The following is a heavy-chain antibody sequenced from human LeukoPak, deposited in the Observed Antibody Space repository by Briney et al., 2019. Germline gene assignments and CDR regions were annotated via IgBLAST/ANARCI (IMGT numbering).Heavy chain of an antibody. CDR2: MNIGNGNT. Sequence: ASVKVSCKASGYTFTSFAVHWVRQAPGQRPEWMGWMNIGNGNTKYSQNIQDRITFIRDTSANTVYMELSSLTSEDTAVYYCARSATLDYYYGSGRFFDYWGQGSLVTVSS. J-gene: IGHJ4*02. D-gene: IGHD3-10*01. CDR3: ARSATLDYYYGSGRFFDY. CDR1: GYTFTSFA. V-gene: IGHV1-3*04.